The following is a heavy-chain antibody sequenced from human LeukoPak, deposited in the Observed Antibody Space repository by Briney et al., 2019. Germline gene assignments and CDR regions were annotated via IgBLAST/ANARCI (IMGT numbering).Heavy chain of an antibody. Sequence: PGGSLRLSCAASGFTFSDYVMSWVRQAPGRGLGWVSGISGSGDGTYYADSVKGRFTISRDNSKNTLHLQMNSLRAEDTATYYCAKLPWGNGFFYWGQGTLVTVSS. CDR2: ISGSGDGT. CDR3: AKLPWGNGFFY. J-gene: IGHJ4*02. D-gene: IGHD6-19*01. CDR1: GFTFSDYV. V-gene: IGHV3-23*01.